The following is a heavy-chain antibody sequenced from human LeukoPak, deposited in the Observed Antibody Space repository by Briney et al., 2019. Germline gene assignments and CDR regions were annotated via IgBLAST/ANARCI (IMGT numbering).Heavy chain of an antibody. CDR1: GFTFSAYD. CDR3: ARWNLGSDY. CDR2: ISSSSTTK. Sequence: GGSLRLSCAASGFTFSAYDMNWVRQAPGKGLKWLSYISSSSTTKYHADSVKGQFTISRDNTKNSLYLQMNSLRAEDTGVYYCARWNLGSDYWGQGTLVTVSS. J-gene: IGHJ4*02. V-gene: IGHV3-48*04. D-gene: IGHD1-1*01.